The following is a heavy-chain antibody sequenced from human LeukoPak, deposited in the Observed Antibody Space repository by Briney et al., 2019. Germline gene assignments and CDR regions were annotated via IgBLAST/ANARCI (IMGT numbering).Heavy chain of an antibody. Sequence: PSQTLSLTCTVSGGSISGGGYYWSWIRPHPGKGLEWIGYIYYSGSTYYNPSLKSRVTISVDTSKNQFSLKLSSVTAADTAVYYCARDKRYYGSGSTNYYYYYGMDVWGQGTTVTVSS. CDR3: ARDKRYYGSGSTNYYYYYGMDV. CDR2: IYYSGST. J-gene: IGHJ6*02. V-gene: IGHV4-31*03. CDR1: GGSISGGGYY. D-gene: IGHD3-10*01.